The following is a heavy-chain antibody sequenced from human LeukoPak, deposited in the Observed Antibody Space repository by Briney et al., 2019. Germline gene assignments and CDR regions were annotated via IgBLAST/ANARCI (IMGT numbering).Heavy chain of an antibody. CDR1: GYTFTRYD. J-gene: IGHJ4*02. CDR3: ARLDYGFNDY. CDR2: MNPKSGNT. V-gene: IGHV1-8*01. Sequence: ASMKVSCKAAGYTFTRYDINWVRQATGQGLEWMGWMNPKSGNTGYAQKFQGRLTMNRNTSIRPAYMELSSLRSEDTAVYYRARLDYGFNDYWGQGTLVTVSS. D-gene: IGHD4/OR15-4a*01.